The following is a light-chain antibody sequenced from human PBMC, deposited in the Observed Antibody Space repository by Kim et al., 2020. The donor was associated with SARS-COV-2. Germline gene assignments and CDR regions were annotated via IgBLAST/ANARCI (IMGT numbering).Light chain of an antibody. CDR3: QHLGT. J-gene: IGKJ3*01. CDR1: QSISGW. Sequence: LQMAQSPSTLSASVGDRVTITCRASQSISGWLAWYQQKPGKATKLLIYHASSLESGVPSRFSGSGSGTEFTLTINSLQPDDFATYYCQHLGTFGLGTKVDIK. V-gene: IGKV1-5*01. CDR2: HAS.